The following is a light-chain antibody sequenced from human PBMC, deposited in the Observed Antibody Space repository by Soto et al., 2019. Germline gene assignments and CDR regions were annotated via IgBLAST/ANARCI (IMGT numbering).Light chain of an antibody. CDR1: QSVNSDS. CDR3: QQCGSSLT. V-gene: IGKV3-20*01. CDR2: GAY. Sequence: EIVLTQSPGTLSLSPGEGATLSCRASQSVNSDSLAWYQQKPGQAPRLLISGAYTRATGIPDRFRGSGSGRDVALTISRREPEGFAVYWCQQCGSSLTFGQGIKVVIK. J-gene: IGKJ1*01.